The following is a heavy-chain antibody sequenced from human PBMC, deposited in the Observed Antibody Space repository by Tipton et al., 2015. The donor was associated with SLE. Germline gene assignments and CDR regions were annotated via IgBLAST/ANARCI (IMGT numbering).Heavy chain of an antibody. D-gene: IGHD2-21*02. CDR3: ARGMVTWRGAILGVDV. CDR2: FFDSGST. V-gene: IGHV4-39*02. CDR1: GASISSANFY. Sequence: TLSLTCTVSGASISSANFYWGWIRQPPGQGLEWVGTFFDSGSTYYSPSLKSRVTISVDTSKNTFSLRLSSVTAADTAVYYCARGMVTWRGAILGVDVWGQGTTVNVSS. J-gene: IGHJ6*02.